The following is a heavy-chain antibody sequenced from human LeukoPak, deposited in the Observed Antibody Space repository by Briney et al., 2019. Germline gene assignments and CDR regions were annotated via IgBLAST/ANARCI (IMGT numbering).Heavy chain of an antibody. Sequence: AGGSLRLSCVASGFTFGKYWMSWVRQAPGKGLEWVANIKLDGSEKNYVDSVKGRFTISRDNTKNSLYLQMNSLRVEDTAVFYCARDQYDTWSRRGNFDFWGQGTLVIVSS. CDR3: ARDQYDTWSRRGNFDF. D-gene: IGHD3-3*01. CDR1: GFTFGKYW. V-gene: IGHV3-7*03. CDR2: IKLDGSEK. J-gene: IGHJ4*02.